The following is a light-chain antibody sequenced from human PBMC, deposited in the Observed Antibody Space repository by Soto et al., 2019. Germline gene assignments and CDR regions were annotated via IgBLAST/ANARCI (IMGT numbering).Light chain of an antibody. V-gene: IGKV1D-16*01. CDR3: QQYNTYPIT. Sequence: DIQMTQSPSSLSASVGDRVTITCRASQGISAWLAWYQQKPEKAPKSLIYAASRLQSGVPSRFSGSGSGTDFTLTISSLHPEDFATYYCQQYNTYPITFGQGTRLEIK. CDR1: QGISAW. CDR2: AAS. J-gene: IGKJ5*01.